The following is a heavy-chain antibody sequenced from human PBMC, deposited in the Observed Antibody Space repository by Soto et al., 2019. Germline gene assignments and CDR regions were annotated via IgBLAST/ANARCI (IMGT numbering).Heavy chain of an antibody. D-gene: IGHD3-16*02. V-gene: IGHV4-39*01. CDR2: IYYSGST. J-gene: IGHJ4*02. CDR3: ARLYHDYLWGSYRPFDY. Sequence: SETLSLTCTVSGGSISSSSYYWRWIRQPPGKGLEWIGSIYYSGSTYYNPSLKSRVTISVDTSENQFSLKLSSVTAADTAVYYCARLYHDYLWGSYRPFDYWGQGTLVTVSS. CDR1: GGSISSSSYY.